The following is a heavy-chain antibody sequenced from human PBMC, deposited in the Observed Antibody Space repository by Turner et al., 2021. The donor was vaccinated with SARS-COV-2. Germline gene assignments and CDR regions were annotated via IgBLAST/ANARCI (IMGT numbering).Heavy chain of an antibody. J-gene: IGHJ3*02. CDR1: GYTFTSYY. CDR3: ARDNLGGSEAFDI. CDR2: INPSGDST. Sequence: QVQLVQSGAAVKKPGASVKVSCKASGYTFTSYYMHWVRQPPGQGLEWMGIINPSGDSTSYAQKFQGRVTRTRDTSTSTVYMELSSLRSEDTAVYYCARDNLGGSEAFDIWGQGTMVTVSS. D-gene: IGHD3-10*01. V-gene: IGHV1-46*01.